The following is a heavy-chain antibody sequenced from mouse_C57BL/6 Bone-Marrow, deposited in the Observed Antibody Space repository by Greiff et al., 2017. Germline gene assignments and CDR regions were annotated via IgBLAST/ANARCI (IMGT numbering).Heavy chain of an antibody. J-gene: IGHJ2*01. D-gene: IGHD1-1*01. V-gene: IGHV1-50*01. CDR2: IDPSDSYT. CDR1: GYTFTSYW. CDR3: AREGTTLVAVDFDY. Sequence: QVQLQQPGAELVKPGASVKLSCKASGYTFTSYWMQWVKQRPGQGLEWIGEIDPSDSYTNYNQKFKGKATLTVDTSSSTAYMQLSSLTSEDSAVYYCAREGTTLVAVDFDYWGQGTTLTVSS.